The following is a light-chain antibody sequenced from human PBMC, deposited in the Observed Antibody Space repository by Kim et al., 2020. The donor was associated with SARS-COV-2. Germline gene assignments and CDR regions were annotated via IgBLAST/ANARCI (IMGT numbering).Light chain of an antibody. J-gene: IGLJ2*01. CDR3: YSYAGRFTGI. CDR1: SSDVGGYNY. V-gene: IGLV2-11*01. CDR2: HVG. Sequence: QSALTQPRSVSGSPGQSVTISCTGTSSDVGGYNYVSRYQQHPGKAPKVMIYHVGKRPSGVPDRFSGSKSGNTASLTISGLQADDEADYHCYSYAGRFTGIFGGGTQLTVL.